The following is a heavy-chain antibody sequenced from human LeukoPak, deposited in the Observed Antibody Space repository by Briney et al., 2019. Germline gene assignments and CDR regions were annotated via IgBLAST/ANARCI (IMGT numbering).Heavy chain of an antibody. V-gene: IGHV4-39*01. Sequence: SETLSLTCTVSGGSISSSSYYWGWIRQPPGKGLEWIGSIYYSGSTYYNPSLKSRVTISVDTSKNQFSLKLSSVTAADTAVYYCARGVGYSSSWYGFDYWGQGTLVTVSS. CDR3: ARGVGYSSSWYGFDY. CDR2: IYYSGST. J-gene: IGHJ4*02. D-gene: IGHD6-13*01. CDR1: GGSISSSSYY.